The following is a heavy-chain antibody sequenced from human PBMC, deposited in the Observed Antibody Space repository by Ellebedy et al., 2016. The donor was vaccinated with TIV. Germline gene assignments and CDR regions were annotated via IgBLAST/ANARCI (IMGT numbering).Heavy chain of an antibody. J-gene: IGHJ4*02. CDR2: IDPSDSYT. D-gene: IGHD4-17*01. CDR3: ASAGDYVGGFDY. Sequence: GESLKISCKGSGDSFSNYWISWVRQMPGKGLEWVGRIDPSDSYTNYSPSFQGHVTISADKSISTAYLQWSSLKASDTAIYYCASAGDYVGGFDYWGQGTLVTVSS. V-gene: IGHV5-10-1*01. CDR1: GDSFSNYW.